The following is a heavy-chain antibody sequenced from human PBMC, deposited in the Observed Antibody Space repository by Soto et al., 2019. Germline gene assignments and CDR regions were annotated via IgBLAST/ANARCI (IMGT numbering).Heavy chain of an antibody. CDR2: IYPGDSDT. Sequence: GAEVKKPGESLKISCKGSGYSFTSYWIGWVRQMPGKGLEWMGIIYPGDSDTRYSPSFQGQVTISADKSISTAYLQWSSLKASDTAMYYCARGRIGCSGGSCYSTAEYFQHWGQGTLVTVSS. CDR1: GYSFTSYW. D-gene: IGHD2-15*01. V-gene: IGHV5-51*01. J-gene: IGHJ1*01. CDR3: ARGRIGCSGGSCYSTAEYFQH.